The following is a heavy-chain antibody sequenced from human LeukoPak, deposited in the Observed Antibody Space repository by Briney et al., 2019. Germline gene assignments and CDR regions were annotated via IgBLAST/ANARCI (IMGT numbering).Heavy chain of an antibody. V-gene: IGHV1-3*01. Sequence: ASVKVSCKASGYNFIASALHWVRQAPGQRLGWMGWINANGNTKYSEKFQGRVTITRDTSASAAYMEVSSLRSEDTAVYYCARVYSVYDTIDFWGQGTLVTVSS. CDR2: INANGNT. CDR3: ARVYSVYDTIDF. D-gene: IGHD5/OR15-5a*01. J-gene: IGHJ4*02. CDR1: GYNFIASA.